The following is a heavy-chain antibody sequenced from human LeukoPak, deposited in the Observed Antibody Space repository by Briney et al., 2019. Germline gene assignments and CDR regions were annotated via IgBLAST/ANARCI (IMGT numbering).Heavy chain of an antibody. CDR2: ISSSSSYT. D-gene: IGHD6-13*01. J-gene: IGHJ4*02. V-gene: IGHV3-11*05. Sequence: PGGSLRLSCAPSVFTFSDYYMSSNRQAPGKGLEWVSYISSSSSYTNYADSVKGRFTISRDNAKNSLYLQMNSLRAEDTAVYYCARGAAYISSWRCNPGTDYWGQGTLVTVSS. CDR1: VFTFSDYY. CDR3: ARGAAYISSWRCNPGTDY.